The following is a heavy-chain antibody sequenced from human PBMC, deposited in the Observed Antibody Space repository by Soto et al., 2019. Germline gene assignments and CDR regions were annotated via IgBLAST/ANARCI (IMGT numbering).Heavy chain of an antibody. CDR1: GVPISAFV. D-gene: IGHD1-1*01. CDR3: GRESAETRHDQAN. CDR2: ISNNGNT. Sequence: SQTLSVRWRFFGVPISAFVLRFIRQPAWKGLEWIGRISNNGNTQYNPSLKSRVTVSVDTSRNQFFLNLHSVTAADSAVYSCGRESAETRHDQANWAQG. V-gene: IGHV4-4*07. J-gene: IGHJ4*02.